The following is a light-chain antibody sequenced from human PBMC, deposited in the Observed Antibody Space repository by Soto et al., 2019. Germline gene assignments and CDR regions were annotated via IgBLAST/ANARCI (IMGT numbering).Light chain of an antibody. J-gene: IGKJ1*01. CDR3: QQRVGCPGT. Sequence: EIVLTQSPATLSLSPGERATLSCRASQSVSSYLVWYQQRPGQAPRVLIYDASNRAPGIPARFSGSGAGTDFPLTSSSLWPEYFAVYYWQQRVGCPGTFGQGTKVEIK. V-gene: IGKV3-11*01. CDR1: QSVSSY. CDR2: DAS.